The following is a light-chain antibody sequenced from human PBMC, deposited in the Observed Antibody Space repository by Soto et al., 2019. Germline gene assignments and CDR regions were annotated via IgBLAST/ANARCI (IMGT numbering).Light chain of an antibody. V-gene: IGKV3-11*01. CDR2: DAS. CDR1: QSVSSY. Sequence: EIVLTQSPATLSLSPGERATLSCRASQSVSSYLAWYQQKPGQAPRLLIYDASNRATGFPARFSGSGSGTDFTLTISSLEPEDFAVYYCQQRSNWSFTFGPGTKVDIK. CDR3: QQRSNWSFT. J-gene: IGKJ3*01.